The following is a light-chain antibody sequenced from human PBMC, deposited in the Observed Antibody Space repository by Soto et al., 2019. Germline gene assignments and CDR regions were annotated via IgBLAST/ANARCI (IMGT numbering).Light chain of an antibody. J-gene: IGKJ1*01. CDR1: QSVLYSSNNKNY. V-gene: IGKV4-1*01. Sequence: DIVMTQSPDSLAVSLGERATINCKSGQSVLYSSNNKNYLAWYQQKPGQPPKLLIYWASTRESGVPDRFSGSGSGTDFTLTISSLQAEDVAVYYCQQYYSTPQTFGQGTKVEI. CDR2: WAS. CDR3: QQYYSTPQT.